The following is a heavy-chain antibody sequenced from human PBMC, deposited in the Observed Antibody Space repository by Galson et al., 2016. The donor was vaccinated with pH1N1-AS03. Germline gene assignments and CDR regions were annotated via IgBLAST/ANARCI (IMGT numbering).Heavy chain of an antibody. D-gene: IGHD6-19*01. CDR2: TNQDGSEK. CDR1: GFTFSNYW. Sequence: SLRLSCAASGFTFSNYWMSWVRQAPGKGLEWVATTNQDGSEKYFVDSVKGRFTISRDDAKNSLYLQMNSLRAEDSALYYCGRDTSGDRSGWYYFDYWGQGTLVTVSS. V-gene: IGHV3-7*03. CDR3: GRDTSGDRSGWYYFDY. J-gene: IGHJ4*02.